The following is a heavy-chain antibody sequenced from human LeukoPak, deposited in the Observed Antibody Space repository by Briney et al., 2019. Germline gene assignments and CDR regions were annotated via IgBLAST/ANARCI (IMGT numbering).Heavy chain of an antibody. CDR2: ISSGGTFM. Sequence: KAGGSLRLSCAASGFTFSSYSINWVRQAPGKGLEWVSSISSGGTFMYYADSVKGRFTISRDNAKKSVFLQMNSLRAEDSAVYYCAREPTGDYGGKGMLVTVSS. D-gene: IGHD1-1*01. J-gene: IGHJ4*02. CDR3: AREPTGDY. CDR1: GFTFSSYS. V-gene: IGHV3-21*01.